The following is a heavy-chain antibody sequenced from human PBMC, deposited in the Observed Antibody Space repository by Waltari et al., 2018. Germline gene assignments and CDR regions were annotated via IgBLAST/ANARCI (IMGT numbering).Heavy chain of an antibody. J-gene: IGHJ4*02. D-gene: IGHD3-22*01. CDR3: ARHAYREVVTAFDF. Sequence: QVQLQESGPGLVKPSETLSLTCTVSGGSVSSNPYFWGWIRQPPGKGLEWIGTIEYSATTHYNPSLRTRVTMSIDTSKNQFSLELTSVTAADTAVYYCARHAYREVVTAFDFWGQGTLATV. CDR2: IEYSATT. V-gene: IGHV4-39*01. CDR1: GGSVSSNPYF.